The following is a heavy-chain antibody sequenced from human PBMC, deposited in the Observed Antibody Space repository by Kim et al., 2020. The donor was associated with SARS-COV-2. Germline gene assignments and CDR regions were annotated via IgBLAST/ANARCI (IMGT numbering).Heavy chain of an antibody. CDR2: SI. Sequence: SIHYADSVKCRFTISRDDAKNSLYLQMNSLRDEDTAVYFCARDHGWAFDYWGQGTLVTVSS. CDR3: ARDHGWAFDY. V-gene: IGHV3-48*02. J-gene: IGHJ4*02.